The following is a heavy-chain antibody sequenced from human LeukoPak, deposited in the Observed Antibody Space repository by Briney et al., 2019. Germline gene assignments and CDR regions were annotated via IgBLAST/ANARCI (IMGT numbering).Heavy chain of an antibody. CDR2: IYYSGNT. D-gene: IGHD3-10*01. CDR3: ARGVYGSGPGDWFDP. CDR1: GGSISSSY. Sequence: PSETLSLTCTVSGGSISSSYWSWIRQPPGKGLEWIGYIYYSGNTNYNPSLESRVTISVDTSKNQFSLKLSSVTAADTAVYYCARGVYGSGPGDWFDPWGQGTLVTVSS. V-gene: IGHV4-59*08. J-gene: IGHJ5*02.